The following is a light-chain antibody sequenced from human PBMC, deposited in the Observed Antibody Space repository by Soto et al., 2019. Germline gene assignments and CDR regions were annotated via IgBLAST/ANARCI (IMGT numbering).Light chain of an antibody. V-gene: IGKV1-39*01. J-gene: IGKJ4*01. CDR2: AAS. CDR3: QQYKNWPPLT. CDR1: QSISSY. Sequence: DIQMTQSPSSLSASVGDRVTITCRASQSISSYLNWYQQKPGKAPKLLIYAASSLQSGVPSRFSGSGSGTEFTLTISSLQSEDFAVYYCQQYKNWPPLTFGGGTKVEIK.